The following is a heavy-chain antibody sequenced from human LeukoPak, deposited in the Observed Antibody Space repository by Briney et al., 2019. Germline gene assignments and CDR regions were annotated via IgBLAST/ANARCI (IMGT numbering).Heavy chain of an antibody. CDR3: ARISHDSRFFDY. Sequence: SGPTLVNPTQTLTLTCTFSGFSLSTSGMCESWIRQPPGKALGWLALIDWDDDKYYSTSLKTRLTISKDTSKNQVVLTMTNMDPVDTATYYCARISHDSRFFDYWGQGTLVTVSS. V-gene: IGHV2-70*01. CDR1: GFSLSTSGMC. J-gene: IGHJ4*02. CDR2: IDWDDDK. D-gene: IGHD3-22*01.